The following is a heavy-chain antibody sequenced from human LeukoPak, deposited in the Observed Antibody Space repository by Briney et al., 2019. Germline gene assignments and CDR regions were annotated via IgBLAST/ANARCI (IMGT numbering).Heavy chain of an antibody. CDR3: ARDRTYYSYAFDI. V-gene: IGHV1-2*02. Sequence: ASVKVSCKASGYTFNGYYMHWVRQAPAQGLEWMGWINPNSGGTNYAQKFQGRVTMTRDTSISTAYMELSRLRSDDTAVYYCARDRTYYSYAFDIWGQGTMVTVSS. CDR2: INPNSGGT. J-gene: IGHJ3*02. D-gene: IGHD3-16*01. CDR1: GYTFNGYY.